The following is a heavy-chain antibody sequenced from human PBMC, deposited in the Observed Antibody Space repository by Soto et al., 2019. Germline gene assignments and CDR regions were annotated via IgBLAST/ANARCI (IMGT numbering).Heavy chain of an antibody. CDR3: ARDQPPTAADYYYYGMDV. D-gene: IGHD6-25*01. V-gene: IGHV1-69*13. CDR2: IIPIFGTA. J-gene: IGHJ6*02. Sequence: ASVKVSCKASGGTFSSYAISWVRQAPGQGLEWMGGIIPIFGTANYAQKFQGRVTITADESTSTAYMELSSLRSEDTAVYYCARDQPPTAADYYYYGMDVWGQGTTVTVSS. CDR1: GGTFSSYA.